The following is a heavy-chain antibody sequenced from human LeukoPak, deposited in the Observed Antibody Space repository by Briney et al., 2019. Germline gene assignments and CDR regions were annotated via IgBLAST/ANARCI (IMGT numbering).Heavy chain of an antibody. J-gene: IGHJ5*02. D-gene: IGHD2-15*01. V-gene: IGHV1-69*05. Sequence: SVKVSCKASGGTFSSYAISWVRQAPGQGLEWMGRIIPIFGTANYAQKFQGRVTITTDESTSTAYMELSSLRSEDTAVYYCAGIGYCSGGSCYGGQVRFDPWGQETLVTVSS. CDR3: AGIGYCSGGSCYGGQVRFDP. CDR2: IIPIFGTA. CDR1: GGTFSSYA.